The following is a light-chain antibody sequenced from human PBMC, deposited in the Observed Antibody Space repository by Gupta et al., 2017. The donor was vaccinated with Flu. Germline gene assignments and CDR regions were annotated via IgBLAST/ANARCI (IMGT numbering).Light chain of an antibody. CDR1: SSNIGSKT. Sequence: QSVLTQPPSASGTPGQRVTISCSGSSSNIGSKTVNWYQQLPGTAPKLLIYNNIQRPSGVPDRFSGSKSGTSASLASSGLQSEDEADYYCAAWDASLNGVVFGGGTNLTVL. J-gene: IGLJ2*01. CDR2: NNI. CDR3: AAWDASLNGVV. V-gene: IGLV1-44*01.